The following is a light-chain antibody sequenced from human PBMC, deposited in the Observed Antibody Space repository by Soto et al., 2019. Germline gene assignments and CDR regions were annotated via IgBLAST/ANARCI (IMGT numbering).Light chain of an antibody. CDR2: AAS. CDR1: QSISRY. J-gene: IGKJ2*01. V-gene: IGKV1-39*01. Sequence: DLQMTQSPWSLSASVGDRVTIACRASQSISRYLNWYQQKPGEAPKLLMDAASRLQSGVPSRFSGHAFWTDFTLTISSLQPEDFATYYCQQSYTAPYTFGQGTKLEIK. CDR3: QQSYTAPYT.